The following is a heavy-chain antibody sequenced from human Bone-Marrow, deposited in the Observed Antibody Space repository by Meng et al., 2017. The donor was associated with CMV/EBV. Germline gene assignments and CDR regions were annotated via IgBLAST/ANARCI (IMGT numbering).Heavy chain of an antibody. CDR1: GYSFTTYW. J-gene: IGHJ4*02. V-gene: IGHV5-51*01. D-gene: IGHD1-26*01. Sequence: KVSCKGSGYSFTTYWIGWVRQMPGQGLEWMGVIYPGDSGTRYSPSFQGQVTISVDKSINTAYLQWGTLKASDTAMYYCARVYSASSGFDFWGQGTLVTV. CDR3: ARVYSASSGFDF. CDR2: IYPGDSGT.